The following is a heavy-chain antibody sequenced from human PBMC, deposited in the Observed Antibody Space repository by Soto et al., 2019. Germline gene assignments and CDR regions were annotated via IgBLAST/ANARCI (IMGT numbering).Heavy chain of an antibody. Sequence: GGSLRLSCAASGFTVGNNYMSWVRQAPGKGLEWVSIIHSGGSTYYADSVKGRFTISRDNSKNTLYLQMNSLRAEDTAVYYCAKDDRLRIVVVEYNWFDPWGQGTLVTVSS. CDR1: GFTVGNNY. J-gene: IGHJ5*02. D-gene: IGHD2-15*01. CDR3: AKDDRLRIVVVEYNWFDP. V-gene: IGHV3-53*01. CDR2: IHSGGST.